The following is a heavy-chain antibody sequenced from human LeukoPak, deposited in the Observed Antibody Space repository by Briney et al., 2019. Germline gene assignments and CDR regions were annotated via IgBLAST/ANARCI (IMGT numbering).Heavy chain of an antibody. D-gene: IGHD5-12*01. Sequence: PSETLSLTCAVYGGSFSGYYWSWIRQPPGKGLEWIGEINHSGSTNYNPSLKSRVTISVDTSKNQFSLKLSSVTAADTAVYYCARIVATTGDYDYYYYMDVWGKGTTVTVSS. CDR1: GGSFSGYY. CDR3: ARIVATTGDYDYYYYMDV. J-gene: IGHJ6*03. CDR2: INHSGST. V-gene: IGHV4-34*01.